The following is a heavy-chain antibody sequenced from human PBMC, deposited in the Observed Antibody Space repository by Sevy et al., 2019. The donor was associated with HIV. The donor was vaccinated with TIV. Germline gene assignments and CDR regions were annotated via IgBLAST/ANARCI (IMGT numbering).Heavy chain of an antibody. Sequence: SETLSLTCTVSGGSVSSSSYYWGWIRQPPGKGLDWFGSIYYSGSTYYNPSLKSRVTISVDTSKNQFSLKVRAVTAADTAVYYCAREGPRIAQFDYWGQGALVTVSS. J-gene: IGHJ4*02. CDR3: AREGPRIAQFDY. V-gene: IGHV4-39*02. D-gene: IGHD6-13*01. CDR1: GGSVSSSSYY. CDR2: IYYSGST.